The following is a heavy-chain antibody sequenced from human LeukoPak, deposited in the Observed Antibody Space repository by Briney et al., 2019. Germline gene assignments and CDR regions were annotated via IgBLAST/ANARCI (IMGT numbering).Heavy chain of an antibody. Sequence: SETLSLTRTVSGGSISPYYWSWIRQSPGKGLEWIGYIYYSGNTYYNPSLKSRVTISVDTSKNQFSLKLSSVTAADTAVYYCARGITSGPRRYDVRNFDYWGQGTPVTVSS. D-gene: IGHD3-3*01. CDR3: ARGITSGPRRYDVRNFDY. V-gene: IGHV4-59*01. CDR2: IYYSGNT. J-gene: IGHJ4*02. CDR1: GGSISPYY.